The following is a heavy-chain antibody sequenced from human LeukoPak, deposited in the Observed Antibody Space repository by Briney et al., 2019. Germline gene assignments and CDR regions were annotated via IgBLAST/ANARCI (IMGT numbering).Heavy chain of an antibody. V-gene: IGHV3-33*01. J-gene: IGHJ4*02. D-gene: IGHD4-11*01. Sequence: GGSLSLSCAASGFTFSSYGMHWVRQAPGKGLEWVAVIWYDGSNKYYADSVKGRFTISRDNSKNTLYLQMNSLRAEDTAVYYCARDGTVTPPPDYWGQGTLVTVSS. CDR2: IWYDGSNK. CDR1: GFTFSSYG. CDR3: ARDGTVTPPPDY.